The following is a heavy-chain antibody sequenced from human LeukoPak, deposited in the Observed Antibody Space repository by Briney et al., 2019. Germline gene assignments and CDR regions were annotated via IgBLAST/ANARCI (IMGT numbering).Heavy chain of an antibody. D-gene: IGHD3-3*01. J-gene: IGHJ4*02. Sequence: SETLFLTCTVSGGSVSSGSYYWSWIRQPPGKGLEWIGYIYYSGSTNYNPSLKSRVTISVDTSKNQFTLKLSSVTAADTAVYYCASETIFGVVESFDYWGQGTLVTVSS. CDR3: ASETIFGVVESFDY. CDR2: IYYSGST. CDR1: GGSVSSGSYY. V-gene: IGHV4-61*01.